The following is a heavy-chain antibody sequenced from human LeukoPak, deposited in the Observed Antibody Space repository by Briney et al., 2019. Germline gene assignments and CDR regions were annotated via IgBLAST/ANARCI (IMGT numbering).Heavy chain of an antibody. CDR2: IRGSDNYA. D-gene: IGHD4-17*01. CDR3: GRDPNGDYVGAFEF. CDR1: GFSFSDYA. V-gene: IGHV3-23*01. Sequence: GGSLRLSCAASGFSFSDYALVWVRQAPGRGLEWVAAIRGSDNYANYADAVEGRFTISRDNSKNTLYLQMNSLRAEDTAIYYCGRDPNGDYVGAFEFWGQGTMVTVSS. J-gene: IGHJ3*01.